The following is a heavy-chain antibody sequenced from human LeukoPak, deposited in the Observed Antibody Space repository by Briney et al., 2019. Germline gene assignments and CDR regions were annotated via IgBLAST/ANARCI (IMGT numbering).Heavy chain of an antibody. J-gene: IGHJ3*02. Sequence: PSETLSLTCTVSGGSISTYYWSWIRQPPGKGLEWIGYIYYSGSTNYNPSLKSRVTISVDTSKNQFSLELSSVTAADTAVYYCASGGYLTDAFDIWGQGTMVTVSS. CDR3: ASGGYLTDAFDI. V-gene: IGHV4-59*08. CDR1: GGSISTYY. CDR2: IYYSGST. D-gene: IGHD2-15*01.